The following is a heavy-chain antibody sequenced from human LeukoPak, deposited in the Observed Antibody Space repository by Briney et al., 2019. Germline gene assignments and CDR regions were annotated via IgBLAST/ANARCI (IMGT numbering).Heavy chain of an antibody. CDR1: GFTFSSYA. J-gene: IGHJ6*02. D-gene: IGHD5-18*01. CDR3: ARDGYTANYYYGMDV. Sequence: GRSLRLSCAASGFTFSSYAMHWVRQAPGKGLEWVAVISYDGSNKYYADSVKGRFTISRDNSKNTLYLQMNSLRAEDTAVYYCARDGYTANYYYGMDVWGQGTTVTVSS. CDR2: ISYDGSNK. V-gene: IGHV3-30-3*01.